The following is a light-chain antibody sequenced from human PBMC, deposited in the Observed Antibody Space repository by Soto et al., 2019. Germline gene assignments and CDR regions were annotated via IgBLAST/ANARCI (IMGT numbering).Light chain of an antibody. CDR1: SGDVGGYNF. J-gene: IGLJ3*02. Sequence: QSALTQARSVSGSPGQSVTIPCTGTSGDVGGYNFVSWYQQHPGNAPKLMIFDVSQRPSGVPDRFSGSKSGNTASLTISGLQAEDEADYYCCSYGGSYTWVFGGGTKVTVL. V-gene: IGLV2-11*01. CDR3: CSYGGSYTWV. CDR2: DVS.